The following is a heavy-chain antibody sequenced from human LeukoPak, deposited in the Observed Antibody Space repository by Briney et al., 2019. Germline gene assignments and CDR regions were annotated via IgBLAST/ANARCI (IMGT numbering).Heavy chain of an antibody. CDR2: IYYSGST. Sequence: PSETLSLTCTVSGGSISSSSYYWGWIRQPPGKGLEWIGVIYYSGSTYYNPSLKSRVTISVDTSKNQFSLKLSSVTAADTAVYYCASFMSVRWNWFDPWGQGTLVTVSS. CDR3: ASFMSVRWNWFDP. V-gene: IGHV4-39*07. D-gene: IGHD3-16*01. J-gene: IGHJ5*02. CDR1: GGSISSSSYY.